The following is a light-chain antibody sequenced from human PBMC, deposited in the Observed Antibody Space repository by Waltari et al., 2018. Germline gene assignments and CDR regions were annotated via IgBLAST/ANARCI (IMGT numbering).Light chain of an antibody. CDR3: QQYEDWPRHS. V-gene: IGKV3-15*01. CDR2: GAY. J-gene: IGKJ4*01. CDR1: QNVGTS. Sequence: EIVVTQSPATPSVSPGERVTLSCRASQNVGTSLAWYQQKPGQTPRLLIFGAYSRASGVPARFSGSGSGTDFTLAISSLQSEDFAVYYCQQYEDWPRHSFGGGTKVQIE.